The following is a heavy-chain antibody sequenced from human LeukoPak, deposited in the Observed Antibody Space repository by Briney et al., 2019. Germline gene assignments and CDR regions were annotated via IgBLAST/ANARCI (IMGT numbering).Heavy chain of an antibody. J-gene: IGHJ5*02. V-gene: IGHV4-31*03. CDR1: GGSISSGGYY. CDR2: IYYSGST. D-gene: IGHD3-22*01. Sequence: SETLSLTCTVSGGSISSGGYYWSWIRQHPGKGLEWIGYIYYSGSTYYNPSLKSRVTISVDTSKNQFSLKVRSVTAADTAVYSGAKLEAGYGSSGYDGWFDPGGWGTGATVS. CDR3: AKLEAGYGSSGYDGWFDP.